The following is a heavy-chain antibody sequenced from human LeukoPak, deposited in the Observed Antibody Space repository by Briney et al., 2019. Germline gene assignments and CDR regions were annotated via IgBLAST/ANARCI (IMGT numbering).Heavy chain of an antibody. CDR1: GYTFTGYY. J-gene: IGHJ6*03. V-gene: IGHV1-2*02. CDR2: INPNSGGT. D-gene: IGHD3-22*01. Sequence: GASVKVSCKASGYTFTGYYMHWVRQAPGQGLEWMGWINPNSGGTNYAQKFQGRATMTRDTSISTAYMELSRLRSDDTAVYYCARDLGGITMIVIAMEVWGKGTTVTVSS. CDR3: ARDLGGITMIVIAMEV.